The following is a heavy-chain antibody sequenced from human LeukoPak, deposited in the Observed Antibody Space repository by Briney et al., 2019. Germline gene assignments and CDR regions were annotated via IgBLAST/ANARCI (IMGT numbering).Heavy chain of an antibody. CDR3: ARDLDYYDSSGSHRRRNYFDY. D-gene: IGHD3-22*01. CDR1: GFTVSSSY. CDR2: IHSDGST. J-gene: IGHJ4*02. V-gene: IGHV3-53*01. Sequence: GGSLRLSCAASGFTVSSSYTSWVRQAPGKGLEWVSIIHSDGSTYYADSVKGRFTISRDTSKNTLYLQMNSLRGEDTAMYYCARDLDYYDSSGSHRRRNYFDYWGQGTLVTVSS.